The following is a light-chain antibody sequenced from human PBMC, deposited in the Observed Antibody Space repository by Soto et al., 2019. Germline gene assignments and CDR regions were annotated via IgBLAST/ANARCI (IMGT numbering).Light chain of an antibody. CDR1: QGIRND. CDR2: AAS. CDR3: LQHNSYPLT. V-gene: IGKV1-17*01. Sequence: DTQITQSPSSLSSSGGDRVTITCRSSQGIRNDLGWYQQKPVKAPKHLISAASSLQSGVPSRFSGSGSGTEFTLTISSLQPEDFATYYCLQHNSYPLTFGPGTKVDIK. J-gene: IGKJ3*01.